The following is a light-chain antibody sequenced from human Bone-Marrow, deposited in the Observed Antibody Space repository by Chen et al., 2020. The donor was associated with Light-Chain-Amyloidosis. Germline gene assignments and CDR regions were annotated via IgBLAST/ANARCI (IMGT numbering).Light chain of an antibody. J-gene: IGLJ3*02. CDR3: CSYTGSSTWV. Sequence: QSALTQPASASGSPGRSITISCTGTSTDVGSYNLVSWYQQHPGKAPKLMIYEATKRPSGVSYRFSGSKSGNTTSLTVSGLQAEDEADYYCCSYTGSSTWVFGGGTKLTVL. CDR2: EAT. CDR1: STDVGSYNL. V-gene: IGLV2-23*01.